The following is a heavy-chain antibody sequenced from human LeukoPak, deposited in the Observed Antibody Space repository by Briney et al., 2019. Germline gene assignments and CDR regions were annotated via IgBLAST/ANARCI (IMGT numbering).Heavy chain of an antibody. Sequence: GASVKVSCKASGYTFTYYGLNWVRQAPGQGLEWMGIINPSGGSTSYAQKFQGRVTMTRDMSTSTDYMELSSLRSEDTAVYYCARDNSVGDTAWWFDPWGQGTLVTVSS. CDR1: GYTFTYYG. CDR3: ARDNSVGDTAWWFDP. CDR2: INPSGGST. D-gene: IGHD1-26*01. V-gene: IGHV1-46*01. J-gene: IGHJ5*02.